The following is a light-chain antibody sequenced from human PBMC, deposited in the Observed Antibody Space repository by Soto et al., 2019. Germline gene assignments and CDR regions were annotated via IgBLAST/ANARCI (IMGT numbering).Light chain of an antibody. Sequence: ETVLTQSPATLSLSPGERATLSCRASQNVATYVAWYQQKPGQAPRLLIYDTSNRATGIPARFSGSGSGTDFTLTISSLEPEDFAVYYCQQRRNWPPLTFGQGTRLEIK. CDR3: QQRRNWPPLT. CDR1: QNVATY. V-gene: IGKV3-11*01. J-gene: IGKJ5*01. CDR2: DTS.